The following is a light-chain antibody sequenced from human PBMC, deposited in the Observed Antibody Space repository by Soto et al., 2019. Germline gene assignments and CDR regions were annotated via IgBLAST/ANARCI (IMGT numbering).Light chain of an antibody. CDR1: QSVLYSSNNENY. Sequence: DIVMTQSPDSLAVSLGERATFNCKSSQSVLYSSNNENYLAWYQQKPGHPPKLLIYWASTRESGVPDRFRGSGSGTDFTLTISSLQAEDVAVYYCQQYYSTPYTFGQRTKLEIK. V-gene: IGKV4-1*01. J-gene: IGKJ2*01. CDR3: QQYYSTPYT. CDR2: WAS.